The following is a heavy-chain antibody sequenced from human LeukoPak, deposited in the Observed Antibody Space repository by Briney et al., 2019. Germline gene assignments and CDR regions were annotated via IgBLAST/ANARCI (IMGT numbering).Heavy chain of an antibody. J-gene: IGHJ4*02. CDR1: GYTFTSYD. CDR3: ARGYSYYDSSGYLYYFDY. Sequence: ASVKVSYKASGYTFTSYDINWVRQATGQGLEWMAWMNPNSGNTGYAQKFQGRVTMTRNTSISTAYMELSSLRSEDTAVYYCARGYSYYDSSGYLYYFDYWGQGTLVTVSS. CDR2: MNPNSGNT. D-gene: IGHD3-22*01. V-gene: IGHV1-8*01.